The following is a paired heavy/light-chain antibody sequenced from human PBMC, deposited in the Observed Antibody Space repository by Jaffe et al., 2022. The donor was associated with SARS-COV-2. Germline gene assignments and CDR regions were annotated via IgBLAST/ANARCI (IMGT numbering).Light chain of an antibody. CDR1: SSDVGGHNF. Sequence: QSALTQPPTASGSPGQSVTISCTGTSSDVGGHNFVSWYQQFPGKAPKLMIHDVNKRPSGVPARFSGSKSGNTASLTISGLQAEDEADYYCSSYTDNNSYVFGTGTKVTVL. J-gene: IGLJ1*01. V-gene: IGLV2-8*01. CDR3: SSYTDNNSYV. CDR2: DVN.
Heavy chain of an antibody. D-gene: IGHD4-17*01. CDR2: MHYSGST. J-gene: IGHJ5*02. CDR3: AVTTVIMSAFDP. Sequence: QLQLQESGPGLVKPSETLSLTCTVSGASIRSSNYYWGWIRQPPGKGLELIGSMHYSGSTYDNPSLKSRVTLSVDTSKNQFSLKLTSVTAADTAVYYCAVTTVIMSAFDPWGQGALVSVSS. V-gene: IGHV4-39*01. CDR1: GASIRSSNYY.